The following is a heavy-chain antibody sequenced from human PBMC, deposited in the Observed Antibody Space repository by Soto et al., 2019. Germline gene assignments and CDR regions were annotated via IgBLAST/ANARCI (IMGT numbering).Heavy chain of an antibody. CDR1: GESFSAYY. J-gene: IGHJ6*02. CDR3: ARGQTRYGMDV. CDR2: INPSGST. V-gene: IGHV4-34*01. Sequence: QVQLQQWGAGLLKPSETLSLTCAVYGESFSAYYWSWIRQPPGKGLEWIGEINPSGSTNYNPSLKSRVTISVDTSKIQFSLKLTSVTAADTAVYYCARGQTRYGMDVWCQGTTVTDS.